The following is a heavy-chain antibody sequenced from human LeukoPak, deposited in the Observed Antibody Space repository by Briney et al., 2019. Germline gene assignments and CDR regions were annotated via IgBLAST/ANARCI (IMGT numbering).Heavy chain of an antibody. J-gene: IGHJ3*02. CDR2: ISWNSGSI. D-gene: IGHD6-6*01. CDR1: GFTFSSYA. CDR3: AKDMGKSIAARPNAFDI. V-gene: IGHV3-9*03. Sequence: PGGSLRLSCTASGFTFSSYAMSWVRQAPGKGLEWVSGISWNSGSIGYADSVKGRFTISRDNAKNSLYLQMNSLRAEDMALYYCAKDMGKSIAARPNAFDIWGQGTMVTVSS.